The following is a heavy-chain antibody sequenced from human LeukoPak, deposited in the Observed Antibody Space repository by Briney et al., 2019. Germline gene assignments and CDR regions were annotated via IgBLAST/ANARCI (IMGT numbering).Heavy chain of an antibody. CDR3: ARGRYYGSGGNYMDV. Sequence: SVKVSCKASGGTFSSYAISWVRQAPGQGLEWMGRIIPIFGTANYAQKFQGRVTITTDESTSTAYMELSSLKSEDTAVYYCARGRYYGSGGNYMDVWGKGTTVTVSS. CDR2: IIPIFGTA. J-gene: IGHJ6*03. V-gene: IGHV1-69*05. CDR1: GGTFSSYA. D-gene: IGHD3-10*01.